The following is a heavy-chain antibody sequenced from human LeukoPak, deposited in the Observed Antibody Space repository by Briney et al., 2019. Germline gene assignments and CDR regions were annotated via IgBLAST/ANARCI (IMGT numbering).Heavy chain of an antibody. D-gene: IGHD6-13*01. CDR1: GFTFSSYG. J-gene: IGHJ6*02. CDR3: AKDRRAAVQDYGMDV. CDR2: ISYDGSNK. Sequence: PGGSLRLSCAASGFTFSSYGMHWVRQAPGKGLEWVAVISYDGSNKYYADSVKGRFTISRDNSKNTLYLQMNSLGAEDTAVYYCAKDRRAAVQDYGMDVWGQGTTVTVSS. V-gene: IGHV3-30*18.